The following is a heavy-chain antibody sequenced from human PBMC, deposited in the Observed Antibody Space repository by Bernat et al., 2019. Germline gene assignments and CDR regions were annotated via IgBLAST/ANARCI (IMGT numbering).Heavy chain of an antibody. D-gene: IGHD2-15*01. CDR1: GGTFSSYA. Sequence: QVQLVQSGAEVKKPGSSVKVSCKASGGTFSSYAISWVRQAPGQGLEWMGGIIPIFGTANYSQKFQGRVTSTADKSTSTAYMELSSLRSEDTAVYYCARDGKIEVVAATWNAFDIWGQGTMVTVSS. CDR2: IIPIFGTA. CDR3: ARDGKIEVVAATWNAFDI. J-gene: IGHJ3*02. V-gene: IGHV1-69*06.